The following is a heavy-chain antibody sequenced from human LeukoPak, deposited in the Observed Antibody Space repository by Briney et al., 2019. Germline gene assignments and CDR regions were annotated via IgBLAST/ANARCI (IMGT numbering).Heavy chain of an antibody. CDR3: AREPIAAAGISAGGFDY. Sequence: SETLSLTCAVYGGSFSGCYWSWIRQPPGKGLEWIGEINHSGSTNYNPSLKSRVTISVDTSKNQFSLKLSSVTAADTAVYYCAREPIAAAGISAGGFDYWGQGTLVTVSS. CDR1: GGSFSGCY. D-gene: IGHD6-13*01. J-gene: IGHJ4*02. V-gene: IGHV4-34*01. CDR2: INHSGST.